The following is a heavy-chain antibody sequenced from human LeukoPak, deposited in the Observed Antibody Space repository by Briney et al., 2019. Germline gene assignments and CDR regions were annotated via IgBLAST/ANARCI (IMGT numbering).Heavy chain of an antibody. CDR1: GFTFSNYG. CDR3: AKDGGVNWGNWFDS. D-gene: IGHD3-16*01. CDR2: ISDSGGIA. J-gene: IGHJ5*01. V-gene: IGHV3-23*01. Sequence: GGSLRLSCAASGFTFSNYGMSWVRQAPGQGLEWVSTISDSGGIAHYADSVKGRFTISRDNSRSTLYLQMNSPKAEDTAEYYCAKDGGVNWGNWFDSWGQGTLVTVSS.